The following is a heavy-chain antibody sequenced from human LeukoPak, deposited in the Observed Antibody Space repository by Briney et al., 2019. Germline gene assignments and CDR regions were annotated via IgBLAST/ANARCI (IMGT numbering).Heavy chain of an antibody. CDR3: AQKAPFSPGYSQH. V-gene: IGHV4-59*01. J-gene: IGHJ1*01. CDR1: GGSITSYY. D-gene: IGHD2/OR15-2a*01. CDR2: IYHSGTT. Sequence: SETLSLTCTVYGGSITSYYWTWIRQPPGKGLEWIGYIYHSGTTNYNPSLKSRVTISVDTSKNQFSLKLSSVTAADTAVYYCAQKAPFSPGYSQHWGQGTLVTVSS.